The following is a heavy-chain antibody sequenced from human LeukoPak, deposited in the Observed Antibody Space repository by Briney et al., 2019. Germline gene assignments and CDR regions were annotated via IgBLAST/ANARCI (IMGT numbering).Heavy chain of an antibody. CDR3: ATRGVVVRVILVGFHKEAHYFDS. CDR1: GFSFSRHG. V-gene: IGHV3-30*03. D-gene: IGHD3-10*01. J-gene: IGHJ4*02. Sequence: PGGSLRLSCAASGFSFSRHGMHWVRQAPGKGLEWVAVISYDGTKKYYADSVKGRLTISRDNPKNTLYLHMNSLRAEDTAVYFCATRGVVVRVILVGFHKEAHYFDSWGQGALVTVSS. CDR2: ISYDGTKK.